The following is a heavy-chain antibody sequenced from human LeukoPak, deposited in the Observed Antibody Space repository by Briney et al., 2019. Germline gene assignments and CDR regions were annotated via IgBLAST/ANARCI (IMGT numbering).Heavy chain of an antibody. Sequence: SETLSLTCTVSGGSISPYYWSWIRQPPGKGLEWLGYIYYSGNTDYNPSLKSRVAISVDTSKNQFSLKLSSVTAADTAVYYCARSTGSTMFIDYWGQGTLVTLSS. V-gene: IGHV4-59*01. J-gene: IGHJ4*02. CDR1: GGSISPYY. CDR2: IYYSGNT. CDR3: ARSTGSTMFIDY. D-gene: IGHD3-10*02.